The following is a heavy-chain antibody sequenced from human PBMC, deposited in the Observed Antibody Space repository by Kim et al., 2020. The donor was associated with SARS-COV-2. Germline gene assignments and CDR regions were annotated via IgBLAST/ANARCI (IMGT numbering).Heavy chain of an antibody. Sequence: FQGRVTMTRDTSISTAYMELSRLRSDDTAVYYCARDWASIVGATTPYFDYWGQGTLVTVSS. J-gene: IGHJ4*02. D-gene: IGHD1-26*01. CDR3: ARDWASIVGATTPYFDY. V-gene: IGHV1-2*02.